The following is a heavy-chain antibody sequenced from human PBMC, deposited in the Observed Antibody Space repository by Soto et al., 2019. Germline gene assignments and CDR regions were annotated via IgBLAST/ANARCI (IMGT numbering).Heavy chain of an antibody. CDR2: IYSGGST. Sequence: EVQLVESGGGLVQPGGSLRLSCAASGFTVSSNYMSWVRQAPGKGLEWVSVIYSGGSTYYADSVKGRFTISRDNSKNTRYLQMNRLRAEDTAVYYCASINPAYCGGDCYSLIYYYYGMDVWGQGTTVTVSS. D-gene: IGHD2-21*02. V-gene: IGHV3-66*01. CDR1: GFTVSSNY. J-gene: IGHJ6*02. CDR3: ASINPAYCGGDCYSLIYYYYGMDV.